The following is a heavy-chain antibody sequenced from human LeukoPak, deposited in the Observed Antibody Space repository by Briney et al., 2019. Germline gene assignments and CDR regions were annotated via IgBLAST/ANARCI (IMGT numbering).Heavy chain of an antibody. CDR3: ARESERSGWYDY. J-gene: IGHJ4*02. CDR2: ISGDGGST. CDR1: GFNFSRAE. V-gene: IGHV3-43*02. D-gene: IGHD6-19*01. Sequence: PGGSLRLSCAGSGFNFSRAEMNWVRQAPGKGLEWVSLISGDGGSTFYADSVKGRFTISRDNSKNSLYLQMSSLRSEDTALYYCARESERSGWYDYWGQGTLVTVSS.